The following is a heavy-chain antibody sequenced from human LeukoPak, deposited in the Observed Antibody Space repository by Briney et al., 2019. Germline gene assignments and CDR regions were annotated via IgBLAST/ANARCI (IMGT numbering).Heavy chain of an antibody. V-gene: IGHV3-33*01. CDR2: TWNDGSIK. CDR1: GFTFSSYG. J-gene: IGHJ6*04. CDR3: ARARTSSNYYYGMDV. D-gene: IGHD2-2*01. Sequence: TGGSLRLSCAASGFTFSSYGMHWVRQGPGKGLEWVAVTWNDGSIKYYADSVKGRFIISRDNSKNTLYLQMNGLRAEDTAVYYCARARTSSNYYYGMDVWGKGTTVTVSS.